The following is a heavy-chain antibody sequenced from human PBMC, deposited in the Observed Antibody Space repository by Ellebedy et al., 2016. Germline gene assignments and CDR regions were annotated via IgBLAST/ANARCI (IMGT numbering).Heavy chain of an antibody. CDR3: ATGEQLVRWGNLGDYYYYGMDV. CDR1: GFTFSSYA. D-gene: IGHD6-6*01. Sequence: GGSLRLSCAASGFTFSSYAMSWVRQAPGKGLEWVSAFSGSGGSTYYADSVKGRFTISSDNSKNTLYLQMNSLRAEDTAVYYCATGEQLVRWGNLGDYYYYGMDVWGQGTTVTVSS. J-gene: IGHJ6*02. CDR2: FSGSGGST. V-gene: IGHV3-23*01.